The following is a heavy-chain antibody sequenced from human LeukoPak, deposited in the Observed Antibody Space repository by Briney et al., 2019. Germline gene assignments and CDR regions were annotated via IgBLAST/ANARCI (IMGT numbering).Heavy chain of an antibody. V-gene: IGHV1-2*02. Sequence: GASVKVSCKASGYTFTGYYMHWVRQAPGQGLEWMGWINPNSGGTNYAQKFQGRVTMTRDTSISTDYMELSRLRSDDTAVYYCARAFTSLEWLAHQDYYFDYWGQGTLVTVS. J-gene: IGHJ4*02. CDR2: INPNSGGT. CDR3: ARAFTSLEWLAHQDYYFDY. CDR1: GYTFTGYY. D-gene: IGHD6-19*01.